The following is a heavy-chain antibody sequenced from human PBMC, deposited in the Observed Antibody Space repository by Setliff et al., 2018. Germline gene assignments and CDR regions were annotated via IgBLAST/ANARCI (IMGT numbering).Heavy chain of an antibody. D-gene: IGHD2-2*01. Sequence: GESLKISYKGSGYSFTSYWIGWVRQMPGKGLEWMGVIYPGDSDTRYSPSFQGQVTISADKSINTAYLQWSSLEASDTAIYYCTRHEDRNKCTSSSCYRENDAFDVWGQGAMVTVSS. J-gene: IGHJ3*01. CDR1: GYSFTSYW. CDR3: TRHEDRNKCTSSSCYRENDAFDV. CDR2: IYPGDSDT. V-gene: IGHV5-51*01.